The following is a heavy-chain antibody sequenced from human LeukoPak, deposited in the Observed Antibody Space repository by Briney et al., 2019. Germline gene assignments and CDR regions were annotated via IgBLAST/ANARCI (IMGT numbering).Heavy chain of an antibody. Sequence: SETLSLTCTVSGASISSGSYYWSWIRQPAGKGLEWIGRIYTSGSTNYNPSLKSRVTISVDTSKNQFSLKLSSVTAADTAVYYCARHDFWGFGAWGLGTLVTVSS. CDR3: ARHDFWGFGA. D-gene: IGHD7-27*01. CDR1: GASISSGSYY. CDR2: IYTSGST. V-gene: IGHV4-61*02. J-gene: IGHJ4*02.